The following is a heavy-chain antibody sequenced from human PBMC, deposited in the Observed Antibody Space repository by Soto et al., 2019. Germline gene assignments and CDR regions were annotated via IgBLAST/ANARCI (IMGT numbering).Heavy chain of an antibody. CDR2: IYYTGDT. Sequence: SETLSLTCSASGGSLSSHYWSWIRQPPGKGLEWIGHIYYTGDTDYNPSLKSRVTMSVDTSRKQFSLRLSSVTAAETAVYYCARTYGAGYGLDVWGQGTTVTVSS. D-gene: IGHD3-10*01. V-gene: IGHV4-59*11. J-gene: IGHJ6*02. CDR3: ARTYGAGYGLDV. CDR1: GGSLSSHY.